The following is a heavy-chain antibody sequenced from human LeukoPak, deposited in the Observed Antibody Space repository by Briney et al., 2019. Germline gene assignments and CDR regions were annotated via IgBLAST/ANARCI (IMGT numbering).Heavy chain of an antibody. J-gene: IGHJ4*02. CDR3: ARDPYSSAATDY. V-gene: IGHV3-21*01. CDR2: ISSSSSYI. D-gene: IGHD6-19*01. CDR1: GFTFSSYS. Sequence: GGSLRLSCAASGFTFSSYSMNWVRQAPGKGLEWVSSISSSSSYIYYADSVKGRFTISRDNAKNSLYLQMNSLRAEDTAVYYCARDPYSSAATDYWGQGTLVTVSS.